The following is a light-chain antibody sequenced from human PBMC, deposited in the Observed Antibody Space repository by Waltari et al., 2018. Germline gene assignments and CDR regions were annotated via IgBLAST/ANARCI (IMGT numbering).Light chain of an antibody. CDR3: LQYNTYSLFT. CDR2: EAS. J-gene: IGKJ3*01. Sequence: DIQMTQSPSTLSASVGDRVIITCRASQSVNNWLARYQQKPGRAPKLLIYEASRLQSGVPSRFSGGGSGTEFTLTISSLQPDDFATYYCLQYNTYSLFTFGPGTKVDIK. CDR1: QSVNNW. V-gene: IGKV1-5*03.